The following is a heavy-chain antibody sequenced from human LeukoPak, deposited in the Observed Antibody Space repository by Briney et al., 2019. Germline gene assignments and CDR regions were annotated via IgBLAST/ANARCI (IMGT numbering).Heavy chain of an antibody. V-gene: IGHV3-30-3*01. CDR3: AREAREGLDI. CDR1: GFTFSSYA. CDR2: ISYGGSNK. D-gene: IGHD3-16*01. J-gene: IGHJ3*02. Sequence: GGSLRLSCAASGFTFSSYAMHWVRQAPGKGLEWVAVISYGGSNKYYADSVKGRFTISRDNSKNTLYLQMNSLRAEDTAVYYCAREAREGLDIWGQGTMVTVSS.